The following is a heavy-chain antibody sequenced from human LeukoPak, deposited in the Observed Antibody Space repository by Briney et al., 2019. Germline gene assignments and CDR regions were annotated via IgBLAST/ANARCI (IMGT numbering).Heavy chain of an antibody. CDR2: ISGSGGGT. D-gene: IGHD1-1*01. J-gene: IGHJ4*02. CDR3: AKSTGFDLERSDY. V-gene: IGHV3-23*01. CDR1: GFTFSSYA. Sequence: PGGSLRLSCAVSGFTFSSYAMSWVRQAPGKGLEWVAAISGSGGGTDYADSVKGRFTISRDNSKNTLYLQMNSLRAEDTAVYYCAKSTGFDLERSDYWGQGTLVTVSS.